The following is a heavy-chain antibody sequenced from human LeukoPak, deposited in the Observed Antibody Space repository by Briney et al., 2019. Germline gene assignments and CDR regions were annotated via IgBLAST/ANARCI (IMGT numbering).Heavy chain of an antibody. CDR1: RFTFSSYW. J-gene: IGHJ4*02. D-gene: IGHD4-11*01. CDR3: ARARKTKQSNSNYDY. V-gene: IGHV3-7*01. CDR2: IKQDGSEK. Sequence: GGSLRLSCAAARFTFSSYWMSWVRQAPGKGLEWVATIKQDGSEKYYVDSVKGRFTISRDNDKNSLYLQMNSLRAEDTAVYYCARARKTKQSNSNYDYWGKGTLVTVSS.